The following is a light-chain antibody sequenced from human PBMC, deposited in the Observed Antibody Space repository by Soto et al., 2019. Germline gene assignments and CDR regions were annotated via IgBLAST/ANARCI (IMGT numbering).Light chain of an antibody. Sequence: QSALTQPPSASGTPGQGVTISCSGSFSNIGSNYVYWYQQLPGTAPKLLIYRNNQRPSGVPDRFSGSKSGTSASLAISGLRSEDEADYYCATWDDSLSTLVFGGGTKVTVL. J-gene: IGLJ2*01. CDR2: RNN. CDR3: ATWDDSLSTLV. CDR1: FSNIGSNY. V-gene: IGLV1-47*01.